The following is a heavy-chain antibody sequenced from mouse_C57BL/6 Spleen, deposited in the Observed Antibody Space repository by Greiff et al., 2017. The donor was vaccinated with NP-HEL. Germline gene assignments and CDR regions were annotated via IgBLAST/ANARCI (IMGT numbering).Heavy chain of an antibody. CDR1: GYSFTDYT. Sequence: VQLQQSGPELVKPGASVKISCKASGYSFTDYTMNWVRQSNGKSLEWIGVINPNYGTTSYNQKFKGKATLTVDQSSSTAYMQLNSLTSEDSAVYYCARSVLRRNSPYYFDYWGQGTTLTVSS. V-gene: IGHV1-39*01. CDR3: ARSVLRRNSPYYFDY. D-gene: IGHD1-2*01. J-gene: IGHJ2*01. CDR2: INPNYGTT.